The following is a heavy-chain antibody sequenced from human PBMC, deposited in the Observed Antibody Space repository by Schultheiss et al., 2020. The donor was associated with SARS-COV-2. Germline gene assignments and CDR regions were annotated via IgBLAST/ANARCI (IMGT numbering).Heavy chain of an antibody. D-gene: IGHD3-3*01. CDR3: ARSSGAGTIFGVVGNDAFDI. CDR1: GFTFDDYA. CDR2: ISYDGSNK. V-gene: IGHV3-30*01. Sequence: GESLKISCAASGFTFDDYAMHWVRQAPGKGLEWVAVISYDGSNKYYADSVKGRFTISRDNSKNTLYLQMNSLRAEDTAVYYCARSSGAGTIFGVVGNDAFDIWGQGTMITVSS. J-gene: IGHJ3*02.